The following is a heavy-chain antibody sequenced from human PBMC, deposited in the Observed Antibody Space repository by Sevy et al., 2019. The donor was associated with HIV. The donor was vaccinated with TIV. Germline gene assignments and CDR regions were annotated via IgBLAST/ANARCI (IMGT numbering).Heavy chain of an antibody. CDR3: ARLGKVVPAYGIDV. Sequence: ASVKVSCKASGYTFTGYHLHWVRQAPGQGPEWMGWMNPNTGATNYAQKFQGRVTMTRDTSPSTAYMELSRLRSDDTAVYYCARLGKVVPAYGIDVWGQGTTVTVSS. D-gene: IGHD2-15*01. V-gene: IGHV1-2*02. J-gene: IGHJ6*02. CDR1: GYTFTGYH. CDR2: MNPNTGAT.